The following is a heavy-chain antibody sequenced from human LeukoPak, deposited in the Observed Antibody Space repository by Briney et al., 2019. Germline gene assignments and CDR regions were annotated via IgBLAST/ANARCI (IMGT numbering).Heavy chain of an antibody. J-gene: IGHJ4*02. CDR1: GFTFSSYA. CDR2: ISGSGGST. Sequence: PGGSLRLSCAASGFTFSSYAMSWVRQAPGKGLEWVSAISGSGGSTYYADSVKGRFTISRDNSKNTLYLQVNSLRAEDTAVYYCAKGGYYDSSNYYNYWGQGTLVTVSS. CDR3: AKGGYYDSSNYYNY. D-gene: IGHD3-22*01. V-gene: IGHV3-23*01.